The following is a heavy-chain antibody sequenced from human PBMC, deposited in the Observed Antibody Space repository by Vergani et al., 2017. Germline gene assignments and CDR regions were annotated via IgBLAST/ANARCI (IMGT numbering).Heavy chain of an antibody. V-gene: IGHV4-38-2*02. CDR2: ISHSGST. Sequence: QVHLQESGPGLVKPSETLSLTCTVSAYSINSGYFWGWIRQPPGKGLEWFGSISHSGSTSYKPSLKSRITMSVDKSKNQFSLRLTSVTAADTAVYYCARHLRRDFDSVGPVYYFESWGQGTLVTVS. D-gene: IGHD3-22*01. CDR3: ARHLRRDFDSVGPVYYFES. J-gene: IGHJ4*02. CDR1: AYSINSGYF.